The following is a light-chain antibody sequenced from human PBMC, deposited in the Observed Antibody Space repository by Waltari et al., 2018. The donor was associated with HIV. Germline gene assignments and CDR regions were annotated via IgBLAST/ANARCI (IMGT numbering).Light chain of an antibody. CDR1: NFDLGGFTY. Sequence: QSALTQPPSAPGSPGQSVTISCTGTNFDLGGFTYVSWYQNHPDKAPRLIIFDVKKRPSGVPDRFSGSISGNTASLTVSGLQAEDEADYFCSSYGGDSTVLFGGGTKLTVL. CDR3: SSYGGDSTVL. J-gene: IGLJ2*01. CDR2: DVK. V-gene: IGLV2-8*01.